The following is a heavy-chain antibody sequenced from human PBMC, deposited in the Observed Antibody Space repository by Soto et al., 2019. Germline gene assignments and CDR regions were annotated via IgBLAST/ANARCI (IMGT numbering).Heavy chain of an antibody. D-gene: IGHD1-26*01. J-gene: IGHJ5*02. Sequence: QVHLVQSGVEVKKPGASVTVSCKASGYTFTPYGISWVRQAPGQGLEWVGWVSPYDGDTNYADALPGRVTMTTDTSKTTAYMELRSLRSDDTAMYYCARDHGGSYQADSFDPWGQGTLVIVSS. CDR3: ARDHGGSYQADSFDP. V-gene: IGHV1-18*01. CDR1: GYTFTPYG. CDR2: VSPYDGDT.